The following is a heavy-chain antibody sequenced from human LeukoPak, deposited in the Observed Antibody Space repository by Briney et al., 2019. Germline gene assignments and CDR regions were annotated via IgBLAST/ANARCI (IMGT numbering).Heavy chain of an antibody. D-gene: IGHD4-23*01. Sequence: GASVKVSCKASGGTFSSYAISWVRQAPGQGLEWTGGIIPIFGAANYAQKFQGRVTITADESTSTAYMELSSLRSEDTAVYYCASMLWDGGYWGQGTLVTVSS. J-gene: IGHJ4*02. CDR3: ASMLWDGGY. CDR1: GGTFSSYA. CDR2: IIPIFGAA. V-gene: IGHV1-69*01.